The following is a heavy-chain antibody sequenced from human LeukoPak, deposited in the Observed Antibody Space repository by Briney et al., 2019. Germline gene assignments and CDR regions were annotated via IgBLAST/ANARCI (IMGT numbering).Heavy chain of an antibody. CDR3: AYNWNYVDY. Sequence: NPSETLSLTCTVSGGSISSGDYYWSWIRQPPGKGLEWIGEINHSGSTNYNPSLKSRVTISVDTSKNQFSLKLSSVTAADTAVYYCAYNWNYVDYWGQGTLVTVSS. CDR2: INHSGST. J-gene: IGHJ4*02. D-gene: IGHD1-20*01. CDR1: GGSISSGDYY. V-gene: IGHV4-39*07.